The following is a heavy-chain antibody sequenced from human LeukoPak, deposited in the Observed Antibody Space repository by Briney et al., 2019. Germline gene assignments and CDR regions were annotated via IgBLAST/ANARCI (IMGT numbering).Heavy chain of an antibody. CDR2: VDPEDGET. CDR3: ATEAPYCSSISCLNNWFDP. D-gene: IGHD2-2*01. CDR1: GYTFTDYY. V-gene: IGHV1-69-2*01. Sequence: GATVKISCKTSGYTFTDYYMHWVQQAPGKGLEWMGRVDPEDGETIYAEKFQGRGTITADTSTDTAYMELSSLRSEDTAVYYCATEAPYCSSISCLNNWFDPWGQGTLVTVSS. J-gene: IGHJ5*02.